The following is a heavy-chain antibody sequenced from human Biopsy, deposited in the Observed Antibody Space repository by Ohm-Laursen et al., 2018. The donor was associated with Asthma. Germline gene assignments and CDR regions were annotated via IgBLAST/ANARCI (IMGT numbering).Heavy chain of an antibody. V-gene: IGHV4-59*01. CDR1: GVSIRSYC. CDR3: AGFCSGGNCPDH. J-gene: IGHJ4*02. Sequence: TLSLTCTVSGVSIRSYCWTRIRQPPGKGLEWIGNIHYSGSTYSNPSLKSRVTISVDTSKKQISLRLSSVIAADTAVYYCAGFCSGGNCPDHWGQGTLVTVSS. D-gene: IGHD2-15*01. CDR2: IHYSGST.